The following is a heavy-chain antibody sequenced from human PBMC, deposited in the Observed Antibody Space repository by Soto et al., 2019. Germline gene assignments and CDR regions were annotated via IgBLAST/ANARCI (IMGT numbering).Heavy chain of an antibody. J-gene: IGHJ6*04. D-gene: IGHD3-3*01. CDR2: ISGPSIYI. V-gene: IGHV3-21*01. CDR1: GFTFSGYS. CDR3: VRGFGNALNA. Sequence: EVQLVESGGGLVKPGGSLRLSCVASGFTFSGYSINWVRQAPGKGLEWVSYISGPSIYIYYADSVKGRFTISRDNAKSAVYLKACGLRTGVSVVLHSVRGFGNALNAGGKGTTVSVSS.